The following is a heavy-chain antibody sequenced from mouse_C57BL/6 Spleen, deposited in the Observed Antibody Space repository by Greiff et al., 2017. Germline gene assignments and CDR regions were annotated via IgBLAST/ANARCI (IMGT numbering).Heavy chain of an antibody. D-gene: IGHD3-2*02. Sequence: VKLVESGPGILQSSQTLSLTCSFSGFSLSTSGMGVSWIRQPSGKGLEWLAHIYWDDDKRYNPSLKSRLTISKATSRNQVFLKMTSVDTADTATYYCARRGSSGPFADWGQGTLVTVSA. CDR2: IYWDDDK. CDR3: ARRGSSGPFAD. CDR1: GFSLSTSGMG. J-gene: IGHJ3*01. V-gene: IGHV8-12*01.